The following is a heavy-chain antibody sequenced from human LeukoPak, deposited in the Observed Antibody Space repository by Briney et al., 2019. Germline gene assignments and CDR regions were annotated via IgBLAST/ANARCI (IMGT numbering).Heavy chain of an antibody. CDR1: GGSISSGSYY. D-gene: IGHD6-13*01. J-gene: IGHJ4*02. CDR3: ARVQAAAGIDY. CDR2: IYTSGST. Sequence: SVTLSLTCTVSGGSISSGSYYWSWIRQPAGKGLEWIGRIYTSGSTNYNPSLKSRVTISVDTSKNQFYLRLSSVTAADTAVYYCARVQAAAGIDYWGRGTLVTVSS. V-gene: IGHV4-61*02.